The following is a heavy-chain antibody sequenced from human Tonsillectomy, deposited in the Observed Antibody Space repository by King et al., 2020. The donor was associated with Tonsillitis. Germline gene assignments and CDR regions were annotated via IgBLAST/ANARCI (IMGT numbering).Heavy chain of an antibody. CDR1: GFTLSKVW. V-gene: IGHV3-15*01. D-gene: IGHD1-26*01. J-gene: IGHJ4*02. Sequence: VQLVESGGGLVKNGGSLRLSCVASGFTLSKVWMTWIRPAPGKRLEWVGHIKSEKDGGTRDYSASVRGRFTISRDDSRNTLFLQMISLKTEDTATYYCTTGENWGQGARVTVSS. CDR2: IKSEKDGGTR. CDR3: TTGEN.